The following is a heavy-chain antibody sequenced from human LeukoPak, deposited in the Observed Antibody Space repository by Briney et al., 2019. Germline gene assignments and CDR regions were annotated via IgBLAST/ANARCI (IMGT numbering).Heavy chain of an antibody. CDR3: ARVGGGYSYGPPDH. Sequence: GGSLRLSCGASGFTFSSYGMHWVRQAPGKGLEWVSGINWNGGSTGYADSVKGRFTISRDNAKNSLYLQMNSLRAEDTALYYCARVGGGYSYGPPDHWGQGTLVTVSS. CDR1: GFTFSSYG. J-gene: IGHJ4*02. CDR2: INWNGGST. V-gene: IGHV3-20*04. D-gene: IGHD5-18*01.